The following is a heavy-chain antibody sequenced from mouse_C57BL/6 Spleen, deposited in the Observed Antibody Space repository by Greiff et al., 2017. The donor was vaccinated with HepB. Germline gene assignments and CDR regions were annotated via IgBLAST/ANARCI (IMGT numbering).Heavy chain of an antibody. Sequence: QVQLQQPGAELVRPGSSVKLSCKASGYTFTSYWMHWVKQRPIQGLEWIGNIDPSDSETHYNQKFKDKATLTVDKSSSTAYMQLSSLTSEDSAVYYCAVKKVYGSSSDWYFDVWGTGTTVTVSS. V-gene: IGHV1-52*01. CDR2: IDPSDSET. CDR1: GYTFTSYW. CDR3: AVKKVYGSSSDWYFDV. D-gene: IGHD1-1*01. J-gene: IGHJ1*03.